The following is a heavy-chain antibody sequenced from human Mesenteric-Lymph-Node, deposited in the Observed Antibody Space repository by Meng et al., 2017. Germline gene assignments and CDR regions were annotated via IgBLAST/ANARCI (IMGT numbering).Heavy chain of an antibody. Sequence: QVQPQRGGQGFVKPSEPLSLTCTVSGGSVSSSGYYWSWIRQPPGKGLEWIGYIYHSGSTNSNPSLKSRVSISIDTSKNQFSLKLSSVTAADTAVYYCARDRKHYGERGWFDPWGQGTLVTVSS. CDR1: GGSVSSSGYY. CDR3: ARDRKHYGERGWFDP. D-gene: IGHD4-17*01. V-gene: IGHV4-61*08. CDR2: IYHSGST. J-gene: IGHJ5*02.